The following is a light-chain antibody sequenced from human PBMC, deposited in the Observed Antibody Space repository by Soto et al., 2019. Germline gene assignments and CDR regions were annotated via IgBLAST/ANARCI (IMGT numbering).Light chain of an antibody. CDR1: QSVHNF. CDR3: QQGNSFPFP. V-gene: IGKV3-11*01. Sequence: EVVLTQSPATLSLSPGDRAALSCKASQSVHNFLAWYQQKPGQAPRLLIYGASNRAAGIPDRFSGSGSGTDFNLTINSLEPEDFATYYCQQGNSFPFPFGPGTKVDIK. J-gene: IGKJ3*01. CDR2: GAS.